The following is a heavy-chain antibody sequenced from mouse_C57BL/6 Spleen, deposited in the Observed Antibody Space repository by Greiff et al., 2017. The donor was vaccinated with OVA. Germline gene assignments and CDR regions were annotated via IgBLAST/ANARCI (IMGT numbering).Heavy chain of an antibody. V-gene: IGHV1-52*01. CDR2: IDPSDSET. CDR1: GYTFTSYW. Sequence: VQLQQPGAELVRPGSSVKLSCKASGYTFTSYWMHWVKQRPIQGLEWIGNIDPSDSETHYNQKFKDKATLTVDKSSSTAYMQLSSLTSEDSAVYYCARAGAHYYGSSYHFDYWGKGTTLTVSS. D-gene: IGHD1-1*01. J-gene: IGHJ2*01. CDR3: ARAGAHYYGSSYHFDY.